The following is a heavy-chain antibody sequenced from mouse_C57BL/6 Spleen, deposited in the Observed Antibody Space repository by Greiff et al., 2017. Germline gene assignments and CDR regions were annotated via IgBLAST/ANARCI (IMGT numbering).Heavy chain of an antibody. CDR3: EREKRTWTDFDY. CDR2: IDPGDGDT. CDR1: GYAFSSSW. J-gene: IGHJ2*01. V-gene: IGHV1-82*01. Sequence: QVQLKQSGPELVKPGASVKISCKASGYAFSSSWLNWVKQRPGKGLEWIGRIDPGDGDTNYNGKFKVKVTLTADKSSSTAYMSLSSLTSEDSAVYVCEREKRTWTDFDYWGQGTTLTVSS.